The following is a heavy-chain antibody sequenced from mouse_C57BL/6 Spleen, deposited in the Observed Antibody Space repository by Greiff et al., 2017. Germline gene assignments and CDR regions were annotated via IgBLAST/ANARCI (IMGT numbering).Heavy chain of an antibody. CDR2: IYPRDGST. V-gene: IGHV1-85*01. Sequence: QVHVKQSGPELVKPGASVKLSCKASGYTFTSYDINWVKQRPGQGLEWIGWIYPRDGSTKYNAKFKGKATLTVDTSSSTAYMELHSLTSEDSAVYFCARSHFVTTVVDAMDYWGQGTSVTVSS. J-gene: IGHJ4*01. D-gene: IGHD1-1*01. CDR3: ARSHFVTTVVDAMDY. CDR1: GYTFTSYD.